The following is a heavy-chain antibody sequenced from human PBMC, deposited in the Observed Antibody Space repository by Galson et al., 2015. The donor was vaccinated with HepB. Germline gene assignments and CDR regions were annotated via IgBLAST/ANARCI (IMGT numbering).Heavy chain of an antibody. V-gene: IGHV1-18*04. J-gene: IGHJ4*02. CDR3: ARDRDYRFDF. D-gene: IGHD4/OR15-4a*01. Sequence: SVKVSCKASGYTFTINGISWVRQTPGQGLEWLGLISPNGGNTTYAQKYQGRITLTRDTSASTAYLELRSLRSDDTAMYYCARDRDYRFDFWGQGTLVTVSS. CDR1: GYTFTING. CDR2: ISPNGGNT.